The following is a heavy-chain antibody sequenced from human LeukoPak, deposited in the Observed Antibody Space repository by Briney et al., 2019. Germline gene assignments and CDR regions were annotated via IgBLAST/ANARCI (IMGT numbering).Heavy chain of an antibody. Sequence: GESLKISCKASGYSFPNYYIGWVRQMPGKGLEWMGSIYVDDSDVKYSPTFQGQVTISVDKSISTAYLQLSGLKASHTAIYYCAGGDDYSNFVYYFDIWGQGTLLTVAS. V-gene: IGHV5-51*01. CDR1: GYSFPNYY. J-gene: IGHJ4*02. D-gene: IGHD4-11*01. CDR2: IYVDDSDV. CDR3: AGGDDYSNFVYYFDI.